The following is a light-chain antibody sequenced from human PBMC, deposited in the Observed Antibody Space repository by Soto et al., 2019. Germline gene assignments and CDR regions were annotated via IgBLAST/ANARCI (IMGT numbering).Light chain of an antibody. V-gene: IGLV2-14*01. Sequence: QSALTQPASVSGSPGQSITISCTGTNSDVGRYNYVSRYQQHPGKAPKLMIYEVSNRPSGVSNRFSGSKSGNTASLTISGLQAEDEADYYCSSYTRSSTLVFGGGTKLTVL. CDR2: EVS. CDR1: NSDVGRYNY. CDR3: SSYTRSSTLV. J-gene: IGLJ2*01.